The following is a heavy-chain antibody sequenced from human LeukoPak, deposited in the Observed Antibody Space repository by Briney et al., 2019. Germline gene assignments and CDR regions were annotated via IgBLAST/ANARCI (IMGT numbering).Heavy chain of an antibody. D-gene: IGHD6-13*01. CDR1: GGSIRSSYYY. CDR2: IYDSGST. CDR3: ARTIAAAGSLYYYGMDV. V-gene: IGHV4-39*07. J-gene: IGHJ6*02. Sequence: PSETLSLTCTVSGGSIRSSYYYWGWIRQPPGKGLEWIGSIYDSGSTYYNPSLKSRVTISVDTSKNQFSLKLSSVTAADTAVYYCARTIAAAGSLYYYGMDVWGQGTTVTVSS.